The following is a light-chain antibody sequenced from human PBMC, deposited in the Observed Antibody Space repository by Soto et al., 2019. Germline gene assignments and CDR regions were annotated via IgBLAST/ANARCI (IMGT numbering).Light chain of an antibody. CDR3: SSYGGNNNLL. V-gene: IGLV2-8*01. J-gene: IGLJ3*02. CDR2: EVT. CDR1: SGDVGRYNY. Sequence: QSVLTQPPSASGSPGQSVTVSCTGTSGDVGRYNYVSWYQQHPGKAPKLMIYEVTKRPSGVPDRFSGSKSGNTASLTVSGLQAEDEADYYCSSYGGNNNLLFGGGTKLTVL.